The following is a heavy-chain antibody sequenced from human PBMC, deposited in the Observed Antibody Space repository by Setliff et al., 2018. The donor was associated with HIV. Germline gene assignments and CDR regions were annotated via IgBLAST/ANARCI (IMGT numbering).Heavy chain of an antibody. CDR3: ARVGTYSGSYRDAFDI. CDR1: GYSFTVYY. V-gene: IGHV1-2*02. Sequence: ASVKVSCKASGYSFTVYYMHWVRQAPGQGLEWMGWINPNSGGTNYAQKFQGRVTITRDTSASTAYMELSSLRPEDTAVYYCARVGTYSGSYRDAFDIWGQGTMVTVSS. J-gene: IGHJ3*02. D-gene: IGHD1-26*01. CDR2: INPNSGGT.